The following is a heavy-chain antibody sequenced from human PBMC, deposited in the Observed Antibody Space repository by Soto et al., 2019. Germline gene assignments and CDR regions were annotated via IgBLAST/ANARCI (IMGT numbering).Heavy chain of an antibody. D-gene: IGHD4-17*01. V-gene: IGHV4-59*01. CDR3: ARRYGASFDY. CDR1: GGSISSYY. Sequence: PSETLSLTCTVSGGSISSYYWSWIRQPPGKGLEWIGYIYYSGSTNYNPTLKSRVTISVDTSKNQFSLKLSSVTAADTAVYYCARRYGASFDYWGQGTLVTVSS. CDR2: IYYSGST. J-gene: IGHJ4*02.